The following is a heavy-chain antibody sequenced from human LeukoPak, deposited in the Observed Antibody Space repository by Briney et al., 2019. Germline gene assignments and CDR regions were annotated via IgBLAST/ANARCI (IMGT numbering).Heavy chain of an antibody. CDR3: ARSPGQWFGDPNRLNWFDP. J-gene: IGHJ5*02. CDR1: GYTFTSYA. V-gene: IGHV1-3*01. D-gene: IGHD3-10*01. Sequence: ASVKVSCKASGYTFTSYAMHWVRQAPGQRLEWMGWINAGNGNTKYSQKFQGRVTITRDTSASTAYMELSSLRSEDTAVYYCARSPGQWFGDPNRLNWFDPWGQGTLVTVSS. CDR2: INAGNGNT.